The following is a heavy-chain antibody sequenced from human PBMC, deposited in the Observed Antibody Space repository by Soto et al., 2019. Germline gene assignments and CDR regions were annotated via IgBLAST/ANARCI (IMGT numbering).Heavy chain of an antibody. J-gene: IGHJ5*02. CDR3: ARHPSDFWFDP. CDR1: GGSISSSDYY. D-gene: IGHD2-21*02. CDR2: IYYDGST. V-gene: IGHV4-39*01. Sequence: PSETLSLTCTVSGGSISSSDYYWGWIRQPPGKGLEWIGSIYYDGSTYYHPSLKSRVTVSVDTSKNQFSLKLSSVTAADTAVYYCARHPSDFWFDPWGQGTLVTVSS.